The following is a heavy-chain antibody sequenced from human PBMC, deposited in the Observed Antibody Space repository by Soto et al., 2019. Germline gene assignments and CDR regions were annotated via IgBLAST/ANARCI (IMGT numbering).Heavy chain of an antibody. V-gene: IGHV4-39*01. D-gene: IGHD5-18*01. CDR3: ARQDSVAALVIN. CDR1: GGSISSSRYY. J-gene: IGHJ4*02. CDR2: IYYSGST. Sequence: SETLSLTCTVSGGSISSSRYYWGWIRQPPGKGLEWIGSIYYSGSTYYNPSLKSRVTISVDTSKNQFSLKLSSVTAADTAVYYCARQDSVAALVINWGQGTLVT.